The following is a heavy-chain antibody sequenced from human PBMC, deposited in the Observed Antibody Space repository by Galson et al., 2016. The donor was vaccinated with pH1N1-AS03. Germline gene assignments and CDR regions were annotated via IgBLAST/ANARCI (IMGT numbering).Heavy chain of an antibody. CDR1: GFPFSNYI. V-gene: IGHV3-21*01. CDR3: ARGPAGTFDY. Sequence: LRLSCAASGFPFSNYIMNWVRQAPGKGLAWVSSISSSSSYIYSADSVKGRFTISRDNAKNSLYLQMNSLRAEDTAVYYCARGPAGTFDYWGQGTLVTVSS. D-gene: IGHD6-13*01. J-gene: IGHJ4*02. CDR2: ISSSSSYI.